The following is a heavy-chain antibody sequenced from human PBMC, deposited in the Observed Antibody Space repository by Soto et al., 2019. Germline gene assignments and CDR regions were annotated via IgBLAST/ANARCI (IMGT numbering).Heavy chain of an antibody. V-gene: IGHV5-51*01. CDR1: GYSFTSYW. Sequence: GESLKISCKGSGYSFTSYWIGWVRQMPGKGLEWMGIIYPGDSDTRYSPSFQGQVTISADKSISTAYLQWSSLKASDTAMYYCASHKTSCGGDCYREDFDIWGQGTMVTVSS. CDR3: ASHKTSCGGDCYREDFDI. J-gene: IGHJ3*02. CDR2: IYPGDSDT. D-gene: IGHD2-21*02.